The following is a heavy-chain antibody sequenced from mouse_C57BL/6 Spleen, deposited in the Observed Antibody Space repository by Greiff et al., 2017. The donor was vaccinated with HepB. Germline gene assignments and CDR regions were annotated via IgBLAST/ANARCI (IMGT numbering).Heavy chain of an antibody. V-gene: IGHV5-4*01. CDR3: AREGYYGSSYGFAY. Sequence: EVQLVESGGGLVKPGGSLKLSCAASGFTFSSHAMSCVRQTPEKRLEWVATISDGGSYTYYPDNVKGRFTISRDNAKNNLYLQMSHLKSEDTAMYYCAREGYYGSSYGFAYWGQGTLVTVSA. J-gene: IGHJ3*01. CDR2: ISDGGSYT. CDR1: GFTFSSHA. D-gene: IGHD1-1*01.